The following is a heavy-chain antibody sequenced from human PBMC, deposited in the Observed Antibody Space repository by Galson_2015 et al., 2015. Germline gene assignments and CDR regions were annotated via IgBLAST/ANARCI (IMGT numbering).Heavy chain of an antibody. CDR1: GGSISSGGYS. D-gene: IGHD3-22*01. Sequence: TLSLTCAVSGGSISSGGYSWSWIRQPPGKGLEWIGYIYHSGSTYYNPSLKSRVTISVDRSKNQFSLKLSSVTAADTAVYYCARGKGYYDSSWLDPWGQGTLVTVSS. J-gene: IGHJ5*02. CDR2: IYHSGST. CDR3: ARGKGYYDSSWLDP. V-gene: IGHV4-30-2*01.